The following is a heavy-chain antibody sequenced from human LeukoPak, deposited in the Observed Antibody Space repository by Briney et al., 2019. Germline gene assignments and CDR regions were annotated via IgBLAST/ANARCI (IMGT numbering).Heavy chain of an antibody. V-gene: IGHV1-18*01. CDR2: ISAYNGNT. CDR3: ARVASTVTTRTLGY. D-gene: IGHD4-11*01. CDR1: GYTFTSYG. Sequence: ASVKVSCKASGYTFTSYGISWVRQAPGQGLEWMGWISAYNGNTNYAQKLQGRVTMTTDTSTSTAYMELRSLRSDDTAVYWCARVASTVTTRTLGYWGQGTLVTVSS. J-gene: IGHJ4*02.